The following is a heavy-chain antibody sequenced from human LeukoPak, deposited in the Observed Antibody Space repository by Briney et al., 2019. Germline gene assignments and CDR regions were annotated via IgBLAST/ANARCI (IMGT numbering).Heavy chain of an antibody. CDR1: GFTFSSAA. J-gene: IGHJ4*02. CDR2: ISGSGSYI. CDR3: ARVDYGIDY. V-gene: IGHV3-21*01. D-gene: IGHD4/OR15-4a*01. Sequence: PGGSLRLSCAASGFTFSSAAMNWVRPAPGKGLEWVSSISGSGSYIYYADSVKGRFTISRDNAKNSLFLQMNSLRAEDTAVYYCARVDYGIDYWGQGTLVTVSS.